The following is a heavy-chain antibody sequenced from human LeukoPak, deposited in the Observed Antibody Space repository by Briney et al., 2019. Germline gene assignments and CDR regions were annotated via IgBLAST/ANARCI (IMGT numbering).Heavy chain of an antibody. CDR3: ATANPTPRGINFDS. V-gene: IGHV3-23*01. CDR2: INGGDYST. D-gene: IGHD3-10*01. Sequence: PGGSLRLSCAASGFTFRTSAMSWVRQAPAKGLQWVSSINGGDYSTYYADSVKGRFTISRDSSKNILYLQMNSLRTDDTAMYYCATANPTPRGINFDSWGQGPLVTVSS. CDR1: GFTFRTSA. J-gene: IGHJ4*02.